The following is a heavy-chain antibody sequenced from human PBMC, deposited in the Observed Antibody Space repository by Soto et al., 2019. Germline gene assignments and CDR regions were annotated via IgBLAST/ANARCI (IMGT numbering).Heavy chain of an antibody. Sequence: GXSVKVSFNASGYTFTSYYMHLVRHTPGQGLEWMGIINPSGGSTSYAQKFQGRVTMTRDTSTSTVYMELSSLRSEDTAVYYCARDNNSIAVAGQGVYFDYWGQGTLVTVSS. CDR2: INPSGGST. D-gene: IGHD6-19*01. CDR3: ARDNNSIAVAGQGVYFDY. V-gene: IGHV1-46*01. CDR1: GYTFTSYY. J-gene: IGHJ4*02.